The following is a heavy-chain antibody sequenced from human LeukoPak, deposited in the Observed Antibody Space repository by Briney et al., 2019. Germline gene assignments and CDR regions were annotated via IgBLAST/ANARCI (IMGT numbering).Heavy chain of an antibody. D-gene: IGHD5-12*01. J-gene: IGHJ4*02. CDR1: EFTFNSYG. CDR3: ARAGYGSIFYFDY. V-gene: IGHV3-33*08. Sequence: PGGSLRLSCEGSEFTFNSYGMHWVRQAPGKGLEWVALIWYDGSNKYYADSVKGRFTISRDNSKNTLYLQMSSLRAEDTAVYFCARAGYGSIFYFDYWGQGTLVTVSS. CDR2: IWYDGSNK.